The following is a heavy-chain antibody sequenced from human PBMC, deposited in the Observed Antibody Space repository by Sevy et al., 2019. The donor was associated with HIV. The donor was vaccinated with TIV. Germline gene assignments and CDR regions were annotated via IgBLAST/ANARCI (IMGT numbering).Heavy chain of an antibody. CDR3: ARDSSNYYDSGSHYKTNVAGSAWFDP. Sequence: LETLSLTCTVSGYSINRNTYWGWIRQPPGKGLEWLGSVHHGGSTYYNPSLKSRVTISTDTSKNQFSLKLNSVTAADAAVYFCARDSSNYYDSGSHYKTNVAGSAWFDPWGQGTLVTVSS. CDR1: GYSINRNTY. J-gene: IGHJ5*02. CDR2: VHHGGST. D-gene: IGHD3-10*01. V-gene: IGHV4-38-2*02.